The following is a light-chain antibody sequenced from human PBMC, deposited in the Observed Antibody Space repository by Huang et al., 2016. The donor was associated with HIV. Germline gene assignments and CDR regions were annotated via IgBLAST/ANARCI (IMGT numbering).Light chain of an antibody. CDR1: QSISSY. V-gene: IGKV1-39*01. Sequence: DIQMTQSPSSLSASVGDRFTITCRASQSISSYLNWYQQKPGKAPKLLIYATSTLQSGVPSRFSGSGSGTDFTLTISSLQPEDFATYYCQQTYSIPFTFGPGTKVDIK. CDR3: QQTYSIPFT. J-gene: IGKJ3*01. CDR2: ATS.